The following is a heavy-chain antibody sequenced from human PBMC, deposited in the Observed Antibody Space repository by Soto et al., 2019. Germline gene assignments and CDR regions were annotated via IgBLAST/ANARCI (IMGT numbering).Heavy chain of an antibody. D-gene: IGHD2-2*01. V-gene: IGHV4-34*01. CDR1: GGSFSGYY. CDR3: ARISSAEGPIVVVPGGDWFDP. CDR2: INHSGST. J-gene: IGHJ5*02. Sequence: PSETLSLTCAVYGGSFSGYYWSWIRQPPGKGLEWIGEINHSGSTNYNPSLKSRVTISVDTSKNQFSLKLSSVTAADTAVYYCARISSAEGPIVVVPGGDWFDPWGQGTLVTVSS.